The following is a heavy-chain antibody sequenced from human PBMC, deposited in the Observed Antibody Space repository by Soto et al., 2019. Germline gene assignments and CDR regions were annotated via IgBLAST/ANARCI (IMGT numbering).Heavy chain of an antibody. CDR2: IISIFGTA. Sequence: SVKVSCKASGGTFSSYAISWVRQAPGQGLEWMGGIISIFGTANYAQKFQGRVTITADKSTSTAYMELSSLRSEDTAVYYCARWYYYDSSGYRNPPLFDYWGQGTLVTVS. V-gene: IGHV1-69*06. J-gene: IGHJ4*02. CDR1: GGTFSSYA. CDR3: ARWYYYDSSGYRNPPLFDY. D-gene: IGHD3-22*01.